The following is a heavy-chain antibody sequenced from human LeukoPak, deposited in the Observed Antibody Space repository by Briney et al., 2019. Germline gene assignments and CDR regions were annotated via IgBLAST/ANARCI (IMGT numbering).Heavy chain of an antibody. J-gene: IGHJ3*02. CDR3: ARGATEMATMRDAFDI. CDR1: GGSISSGSYY. V-gene: IGHV4-61*02. CDR2: IYTSGST. Sequence: NPSQALSLTCTVSGGSISSGSYYWSWIRQPAGKGLEWIGRIYTSGSTNYNPSLKSRVTISVDTSKNQFSLKLSSVTAADTAVYYCARGATEMATMRDAFDIWGRGTMVTVSS. D-gene: IGHD5-24*01.